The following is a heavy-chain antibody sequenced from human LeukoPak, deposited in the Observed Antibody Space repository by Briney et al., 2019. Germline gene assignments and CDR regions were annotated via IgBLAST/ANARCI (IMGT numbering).Heavy chain of an antibody. CDR2: ISGSGGST. V-gene: IGHV3-23*01. J-gene: IGHJ2*01. Sequence: GGSLRLSCAASGFTFSSYAMSWVRQAPGKGLEWVSAISGSGGSTYYADSVKGRFTISRDNSKNTLYLQMNDLGAEDTALYYCVRGLSGVSSWYFDLWGRGTLVSVSS. CDR3: VRGLSGVSSWYFDL. CDR1: GFTFSSYA. D-gene: IGHD7-27*01.